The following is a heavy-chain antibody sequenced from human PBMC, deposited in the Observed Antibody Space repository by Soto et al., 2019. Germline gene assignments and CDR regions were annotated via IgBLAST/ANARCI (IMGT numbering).Heavy chain of an antibody. Sequence: GGSLRLSCAASGFTFSSYWMSWVRQAPGKGLEWVANIKQDGSEKYYVDSVKGRFTISRDNAKNSLYLQMNSLRAEDTAVYYCARVGPLDFWSSGGAFDIWGQGTMVTVSS. V-gene: IGHV3-7*01. CDR2: IKQDGSEK. D-gene: IGHD3-3*01. CDR1: GFTFSSYW. CDR3: ARVGPLDFWSSGGAFDI. J-gene: IGHJ3*02.